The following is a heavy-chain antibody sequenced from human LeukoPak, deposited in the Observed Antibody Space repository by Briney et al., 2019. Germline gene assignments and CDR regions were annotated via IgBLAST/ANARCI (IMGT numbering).Heavy chain of an antibody. Sequence: SETLSLTCTVSGGSISSSSYYWGWIRQPPGKGLEWIGSIYYSGSTYYNPSLKSRVTISVDTSKNQFSLKLSSVTAADTAVYYCAREPPRRGYSYGLYYFDYWGQGTLVTVSS. V-gene: IGHV4-39*07. CDR3: AREPPRRGYSYGLYYFDY. CDR1: GGSISSSSYY. D-gene: IGHD5-18*01. J-gene: IGHJ4*02. CDR2: IYYSGST.